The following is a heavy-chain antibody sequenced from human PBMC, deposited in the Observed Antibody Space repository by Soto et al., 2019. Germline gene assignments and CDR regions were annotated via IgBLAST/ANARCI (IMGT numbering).Heavy chain of an antibody. CDR2: INPNGGGT. CDR3: ARDYCGGDCPGIWYFDV. J-gene: IGHJ2*01. V-gene: IGHV1-2*04. Sequence: GASVKVSCKASGYSFRDFYIHWVRQAPGQGLEWMGWINPNGGGTKYAQKFQGWVTVTRDTPISTAYLELSRLTSDDTAMYYCARDYCGGDCPGIWYFDVWGRGTRVTVTS. D-gene: IGHD2-21*01. CDR1: GYSFRDFY.